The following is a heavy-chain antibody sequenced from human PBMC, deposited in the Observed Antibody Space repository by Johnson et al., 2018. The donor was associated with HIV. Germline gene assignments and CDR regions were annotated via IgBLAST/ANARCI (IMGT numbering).Heavy chain of an antibody. CDR2: ISYDGSKK. V-gene: IGHV3-30*04. J-gene: IGHJ3*02. Sequence: QVQLVESGGGVVQPGRSLRLSCAASGFTFSSYAMHWVRQAPGKGLEWVAVISYDGSKKYYADSVEGRFTISRDNFKNTLYLQMNSLRAEDTAVYYCGRDINYSNYVTDAFDIWGQGTVVTVSS. CDR1: GFTFSSYA. D-gene: IGHD4-11*01. CDR3: GRDINYSNYVTDAFDI.